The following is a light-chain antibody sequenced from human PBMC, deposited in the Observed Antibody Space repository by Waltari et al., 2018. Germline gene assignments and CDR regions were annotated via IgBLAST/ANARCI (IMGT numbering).Light chain of an antibody. CDR2: EVS. Sequence: QSALTQPASVSGSPGQSITISCSGTDSDVGAYDFVSWYQQHPGKAPHLIIYEVSNGPSGISNRFSASKSGNTASLAISGLRSEDEAVYYCAVWEDSLGAPWVFGGGTKLTVL. V-gene: IGLV2-14*01. CDR1: DSDVGAYDF. CDR3: AVWEDSLGAPWV. J-gene: IGLJ3*02.